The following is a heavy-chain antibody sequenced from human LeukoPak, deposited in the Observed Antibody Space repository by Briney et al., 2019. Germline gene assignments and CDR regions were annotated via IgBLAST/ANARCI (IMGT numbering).Heavy chain of an antibody. V-gene: IGHV4-59*01. CDR3: ARDLGYCSGSSCYDYYYMDV. CDR2: IYYSGST. J-gene: IGHJ6*03. CDR1: GGSISSYY. Sequence: PSETLSLTCTVSGGSISSYYWSWIRQPPGKGLEWIGYIYYSGSTNYNPSLKSRVTISVDTSKNQFSLKLSSVTAADTAVYYCARDLGYCSGSSCYDYYYMDVWGKGTTVTVSS. D-gene: IGHD2-15*01.